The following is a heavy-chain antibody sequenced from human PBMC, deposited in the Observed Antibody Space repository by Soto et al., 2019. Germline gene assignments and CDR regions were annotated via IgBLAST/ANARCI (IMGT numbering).Heavy chain of an antibody. J-gene: IGHJ4*02. D-gene: IGHD2-21*02. CDR1: GYTFTSYA. CDR2: INAGNGNT. Sequence: QVQLVQSGAEEKKPGASVKVSCKASGYTFTSYAMHWARQAPGQRLEWMGWINAGNGNTKYSQKFQGRATITRDTSASTAYMELSSLRSEDTAVYYCARSIVVVTALDYWGQGTLVTVSS. V-gene: IGHV1-3*05. CDR3: ARSIVVVTALDY.